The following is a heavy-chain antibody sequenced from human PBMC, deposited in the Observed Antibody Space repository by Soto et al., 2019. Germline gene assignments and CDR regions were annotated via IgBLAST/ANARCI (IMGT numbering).Heavy chain of an antibody. Sequence: SVKVSCKASGFTFESSVVHWVRQARGQGLEWIGWIVVDTGNTNYAQKVQERVTISRDMSTTTAYMELSSLRSEDTAGYYCAATNTAGGPVYWGQGTQVTVSS. V-gene: IGHV1-58*01. D-gene: IGHD6-25*01. J-gene: IGHJ4*02. CDR1: GFTFESSV. CDR3: AATNTAGGPVY. CDR2: IVVDTGNT.